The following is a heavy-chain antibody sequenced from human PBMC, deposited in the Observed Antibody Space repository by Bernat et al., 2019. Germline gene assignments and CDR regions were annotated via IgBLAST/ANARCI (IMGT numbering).Heavy chain of an antibody. V-gene: IGHV1-3*01. CDR1: GYTFTSYA. Sequence: QVQLVQSGAEVKKPGASVKVSCKASGYTFTSYAMYWVRQAPGQRLEWMGWINAGNGNTKYSQKFQGRVTITRDTSASTAYMELSSLRSEDTAVYYCARGCSGGSCDTKPDYWGQGTLVTVSS. D-gene: IGHD2-15*01. CDR3: ARGCSGGSCDTKPDY. CDR2: INAGNGNT. J-gene: IGHJ4*02.